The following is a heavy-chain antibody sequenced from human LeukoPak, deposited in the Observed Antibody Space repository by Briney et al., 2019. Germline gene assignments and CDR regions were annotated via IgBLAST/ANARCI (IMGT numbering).Heavy chain of an antibody. CDR2: MYYSGSS. D-gene: IGHD5-12*01. Sequence: SETLSLTCNVSGGSISSSSYYWGWIRQPPGKGLEWIGSMYYSGSSYYNPSLKSRVAISVDTSKNQFSLKLSSVTAADTAVYYCARQYSGYLRNWFDPWGQGTLVTVSS. CDR1: GGSISSSSYY. J-gene: IGHJ5*02. CDR3: ARQYSGYLRNWFDP. V-gene: IGHV4-39*01.